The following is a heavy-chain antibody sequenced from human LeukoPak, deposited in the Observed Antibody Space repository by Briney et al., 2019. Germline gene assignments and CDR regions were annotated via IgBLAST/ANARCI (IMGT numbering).Heavy chain of an antibody. CDR1: GGSFSGYY. V-gene: IGHV4-34*01. J-gene: IGHJ3*02. CDR3: ATDIAVAGTGAFDI. Sequence: SETLSLTCAVYGGSFSGYYWSWIGQPPGKGLEWIGEINHSGSANYNPSLKSRVTISVDTSKNQFSLKLSSVTAADTAVYYCATDIAVAGTGAFDIWGQGTMVTVSS. CDR2: INHSGSA. D-gene: IGHD6-19*01.